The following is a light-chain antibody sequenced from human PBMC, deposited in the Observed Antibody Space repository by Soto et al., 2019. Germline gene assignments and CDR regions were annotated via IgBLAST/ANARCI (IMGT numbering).Light chain of an antibody. CDR1: QSISSW. CDR3: QQYNSFPLT. CDR2: DAS. J-gene: IGKJ1*01. V-gene: IGKV1-5*01. Sequence: DIQMTQSPSTLSASVGDRVTITCRASQSISSWLAWYQQKPGKAPKLLIYDASSLESGVPSRFGGSGSGTEFTLTISSLQPDDFATYYCQQYNSFPLTFGQGTKVEIK.